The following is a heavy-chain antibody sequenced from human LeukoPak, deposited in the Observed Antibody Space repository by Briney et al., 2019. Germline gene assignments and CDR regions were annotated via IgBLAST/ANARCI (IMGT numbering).Heavy chain of an antibody. Sequence: GRSLRLSCAASGITLSSYAMHRVRQAPGKGLEWVSLISSGGTDEYYADSVKGRFTISRDNSKNTLYLQLNSLRGEDTAVYYCARDSTYYYDSGSSGPHYFDNWGQGTLVTVSS. CDR1: GITLSSYA. CDR2: ISSGGTDE. CDR3: ARDSTYYYDSGSSGPHYFDN. D-gene: IGHD3-10*01. J-gene: IGHJ4*02. V-gene: IGHV3-30*01.